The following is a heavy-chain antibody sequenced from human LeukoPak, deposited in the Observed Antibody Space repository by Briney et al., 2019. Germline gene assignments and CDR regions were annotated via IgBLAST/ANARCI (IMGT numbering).Heavy chain of an antibody. CDR2: INPNSGGT. CDR1: GYTFTGYY. V-gene: IGHV1-2*02. D-gene: IGHD3-22*01. CDR3: ARNHYYDSSGYRPNKYYFDY. Sequence: ASVKVSCKASGYTFTGYYMHWVRQAPGQVLEWMGWINPNSGGTNYAQKFQGRVTMTRDTSISTAYMELSRLRSDDTAVYYCARNHYYDSSGYRPNKYYFDYWGQGTLVTVSS. J-gene: IGHJ4*02.